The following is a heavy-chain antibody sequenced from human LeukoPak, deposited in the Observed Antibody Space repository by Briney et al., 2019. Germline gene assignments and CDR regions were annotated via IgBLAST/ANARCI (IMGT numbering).Heavy chain of an antibody. D-gene: IGHD3-22*01. J-gene: IGHJ3*01. V-gene: IGHV3-7*01. CDR2: IKQDGSEK. Sequence: GGSLRLSCAASGFTFSNYWMSWVRQAPGKGLEWMANIKQDGSEKYYVGSVKGRFTISRDNAKHSLFLQMNSLRAEDTAVYYCAKGRWLPLFDFWGQGTMVTVAS. CDR1: GFTFSNYW. CDR3: AKGRWLPLFDF.